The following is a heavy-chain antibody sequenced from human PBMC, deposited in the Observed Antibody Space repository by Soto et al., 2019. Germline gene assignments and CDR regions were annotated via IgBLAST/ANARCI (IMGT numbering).Heavy chain of an antibody. CDR1: GGSINNSSFY. D-gene: IGHD3-10*01. J-gene: IGHJ4*02. V-gene: IGHV4-39*01. CDR2: IYYSGSA. CDR3: ARRPLVRGIIPYYFDS. Sequence: SETLSLTCTVSGGSINNSSFYWGWVRQPPGKRLEWIGSIYYSGSAYYNPSLKSRLTISVDTSKNQFSLNLSSVAAADTAVYFCARRPLVRGIIPYYFDSWGQGTLVTVSS.